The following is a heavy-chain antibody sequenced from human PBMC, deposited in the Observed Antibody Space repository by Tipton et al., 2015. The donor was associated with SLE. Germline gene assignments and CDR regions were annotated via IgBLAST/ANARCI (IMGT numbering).Heavy chain of an antibody. CDR2: IKQDGSEK. CDR1: GFTFSSYW. D-gene: IGHD3-22*01. J-gene: IGHJ3*01. Sequence: SLRLSCAASGFTFSSYWMSWVRQAPGKGLEWVANIKQDGSEKYYVDSVKGRFTISRDNAKNSLYLQMNSLRAEDTAVYYCARVPVPNYYDSSGYYYYAFDLGPRDNGHRLF. V-gene: IGHV3-7*05. CDR3: ARVPVPNYYDSSGYYYYAFD.